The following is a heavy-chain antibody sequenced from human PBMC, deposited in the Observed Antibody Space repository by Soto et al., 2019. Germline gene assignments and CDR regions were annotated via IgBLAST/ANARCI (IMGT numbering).Heavy chain of an antibody. CDR1: GYTFTSYA. J-gene: IGHJ4*02. D-gene: IGHD4-17*01. V-gene: IGHV1-3*01. CDR2: INAGNGNT. Sequence: ASVKVSCKASGYTFTSYAMHWVRQAPGQRLEWMGWINAGNGNTKYSQKFQGRVTITRDTSASTAYMELSSLRSEDTAVYYCARDHDYGDCFGYWGQGTLVTVSS. CDR3: ARDHDYGDCFGY.